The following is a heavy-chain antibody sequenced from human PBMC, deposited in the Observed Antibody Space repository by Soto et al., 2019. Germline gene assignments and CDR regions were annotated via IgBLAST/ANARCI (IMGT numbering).Heavy chain of an antibody. Sequence: QVQLVESGGGVVQPGTSLRLSCKASGFMFRDYLIHWVRQAPGKGLEWLAVLSFDGTAEYYADSTRGRFTISRDIPKSTTYLVINNVRREDTAMYYCARVAKRLQSMEVREYWGQGTLVTVPS. D-gene: IGHD2-21*02. CDR1: GFMFRDYL. CDR3: ARVAKRLQSMEVREY. V-gene: IGHV3-30*03. J-gene: IGHJ4*02. CDR2: LSFDGTAE.